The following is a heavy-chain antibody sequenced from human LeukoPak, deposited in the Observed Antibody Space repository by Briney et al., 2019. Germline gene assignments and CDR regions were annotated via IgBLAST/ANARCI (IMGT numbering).Heavy chain of an antibody. D-gene: IGHD6-13*01. CDR3: AREAVAGRIDY. CDR1: GGSFNSGGYY. V-gene: IGHV4-31*03. J-gene: IGHJ4*02. CDR2: IYYSGST. Sequence: PSQTLSLTCTVSGGSFNSGGYYWGWLRQHPGTGLEWMGYIYYSGSTYYNPSLKSRVTISLDTSKNKFSVKLSSVTAADTAVYYCAREAVAGRIDYWGQGTLVTVSS.